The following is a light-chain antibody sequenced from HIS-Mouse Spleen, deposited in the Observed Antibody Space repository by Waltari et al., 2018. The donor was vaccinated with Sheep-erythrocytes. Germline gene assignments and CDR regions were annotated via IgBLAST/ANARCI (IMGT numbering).Light chain of an antibody. Sequence: QSALTQPRVVSWSPGQSVTIACTATSSAVGGFNFVYWYQQHPGKAPKLMIYDVSKRPSGVPDRFSGSKSGNTASLTISGLQAEDEADYYCCSYAGSYNHVFATGTKVTVL. CDR1: SSAVGGFNF. J-gene: IGLJ1*01. CDR2: DVS. V-gene: IGLV2-11*02. CDR3: CSYAGSYNHV.